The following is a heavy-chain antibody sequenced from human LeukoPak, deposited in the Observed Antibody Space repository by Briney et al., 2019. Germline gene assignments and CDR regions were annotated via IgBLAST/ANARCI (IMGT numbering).Heavy chain of an antibody. CDR2: IKPDGGEK. J-gene: IGHJ6*03. D-gene: IGHD5-12*01. CDR3: ARDHTGYEYGSFTYHYQYMDV. CDR1: GFTFSSYW. Sequence: GGSLRLSCAASGFTFSSYWMSWVRQAPGKGLEWVANIKPDGGEKYYADSVKGRFTISRDNAKISMYLQMNSLRADDTAVYYCARDHTGYEYGSFTYHYQYMDVWGKGTTVTVSS. V-gene: IGHV3-7*01.